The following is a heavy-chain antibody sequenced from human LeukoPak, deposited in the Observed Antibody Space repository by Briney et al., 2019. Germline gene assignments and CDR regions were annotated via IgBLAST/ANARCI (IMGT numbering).Heavy chain of an antibody. CDR3: ARQSGIYYVIDY. CDR2: TSNSGST. V-gene: IGHV4-39*01. J-gene: IGHJ4*02. D-gene: IGHD1-26*01. CDR1: GRSLSTTSYY. Sequence: KPSETLSLTCTVSGRSLSTTSYYWGWICEPPGKGLEWIGSTSNSGSTYYNPSLKSPVTISVDTSKNQFSLKPSSVTAADTAVYHCARQSGIYYVIDYWGQGTLVTVSS.